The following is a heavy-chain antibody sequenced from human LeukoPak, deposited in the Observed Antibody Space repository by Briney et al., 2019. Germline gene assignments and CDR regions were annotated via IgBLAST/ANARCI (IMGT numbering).Heavy chain of an antibody. Sequence: GGSLRLSCAASGFTFSSYAMSWVRQAPGKGLEWVSAISGSGGSTYYADSVKGRFTISRDNSKNTLYLQMNSLRAEDTAVYYCAILPGYSSSWYEVDYWGQGTLVTVSS. J-gene: IGHJ4*02. CDR3: AILPGYSSSWYEVDY. V-gene: IGHV3-23*01. CDR1: GFTFSSYA. D-gene: IGHD6-13*01. CDR2: ISGSGGST.